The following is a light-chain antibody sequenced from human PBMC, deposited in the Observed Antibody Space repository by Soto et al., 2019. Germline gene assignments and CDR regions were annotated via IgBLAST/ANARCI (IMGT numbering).Light chain of an antibody. V-gene: IGKV1-33*01. Sequence: IQVTQSPSSLSASVGDRVTITCQASQDIKNYLIWYQQKPGKAPNLLIYDASSLGTGVSSRFSGSGSGTHFILTISSLQPEDIATYYCQQFDSVPCTFGQGTKLEIK. CDR2: DAS. CDR1: QDIKNY. J-gene: IGKJ2*02. CDR3: QQFDSVPCT.